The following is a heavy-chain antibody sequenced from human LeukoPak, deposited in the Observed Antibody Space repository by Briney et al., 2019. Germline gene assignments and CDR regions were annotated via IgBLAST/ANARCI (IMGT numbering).Heavy chain of an antibody. CDR1: GGSFSGYY. V-gene: IGHV3-66*01. J-gene: IGHJ4*02. Sequence: ETLSLTCAVYGGSFSGYYMSWVRQAPGKGLEWVSVIYSGGSTYYADSVKGRFTISRDNSKNTLYLQMNSLRAEDTAVYYCARWSYYGSGHKDGLDYWGQGTLVTVSS. CDR2: IYSGGST. CDR3: ARWSYYGSGHKDGLDY. D-gene: IGHD3-10*01.